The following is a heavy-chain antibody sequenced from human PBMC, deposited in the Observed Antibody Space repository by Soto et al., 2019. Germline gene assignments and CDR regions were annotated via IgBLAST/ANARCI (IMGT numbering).Heavy chain of an antibody. Sequence: ASVKVSCKASGYTFSGYYIHWLRQAPGQGLEWMGWINPNSGGTNYAQRFQGRVTVTRDTPTSTAYMELSRLTSDDTAVYYCARSLTEGYCTITGCYTRPLYGMDVWGQGTTVTVSS. D-gene: IGHD2-2*02. CDR1: GYTFSGYY. CDR3: ARSLTEGYCTITGCYTRPLYGMDV. J-gene: IGHJ6*02. CDR2: INPNSGGT. V-gene: IGHV1-2*02.